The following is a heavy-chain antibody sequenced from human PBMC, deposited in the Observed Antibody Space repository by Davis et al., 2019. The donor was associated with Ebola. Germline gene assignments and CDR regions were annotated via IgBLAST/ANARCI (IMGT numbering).Heavy chain of an antibody. CDR3: ARERGAIPLYAFDI. CDR2: ISSSSSYI. Sequence: GESLKISCAASGFTFSSYSMNWVRQAPGKGLEWVSSISSSSSYIYYADSVKGGFTISRDNAKNSLYLQMNSLRAEDTAVYYCARERGAIPLYAFDIWGQGTMVTVSS. J-gene: IGHJ3*02. CDR1: GFTFSSYS. V-gene: IGHV3-21*01. D-gene: IGHD2-21*01.